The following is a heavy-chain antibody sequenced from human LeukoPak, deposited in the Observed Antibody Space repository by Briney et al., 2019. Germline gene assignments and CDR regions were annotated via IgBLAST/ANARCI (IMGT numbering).Heavy chain of an antibody. D-gene: IGHD4-23*01. Sequence: GGSLRLSCAASGFTFSSYSMNWVRQAPGKGLEWVSSISSSSYSIYYADSVKGRFTISRDNAKNSLYLQMNSLRAEDTAVYYCARDPDYGANSDYWGQGTLVTVSS. CDR3: ARDPDYGANSDY. CDR1: GFTFSSYS. J-gene: IGHJ4*02. CDR2: ISSSSYSI. V-gene: IGHV3-21*01.